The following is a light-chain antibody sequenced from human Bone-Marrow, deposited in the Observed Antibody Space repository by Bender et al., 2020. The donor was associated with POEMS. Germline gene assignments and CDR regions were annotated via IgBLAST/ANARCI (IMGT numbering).Light chain of an antibody. J-gene: IGLJ3*02. CDR1: SSNIGAGYD. Sequence: QSALTQPPSASGSPGQSVTISCTGSSSNIGAGYDVHWYEQLPGTAPRLLIYGNNNRPSGVPDRFSGSKSGTSASLAIAGLQAEDETEFDCQSYDSSLSAWVFGGGTKVTVL. CDR2: GNN. CDR3: QSYDSSLSAWV. V-gene: IGLV1-40*01.